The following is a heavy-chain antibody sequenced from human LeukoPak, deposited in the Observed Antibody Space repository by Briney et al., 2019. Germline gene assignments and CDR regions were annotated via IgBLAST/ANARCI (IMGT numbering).Heavy chain of an antibody. CDR3: AKDEPVNNDFVDYYGMDV. D-gene: IGHD4-11*01. Sequence: HPGGSLRLSCAASGFTFSTYTMSWVRQAQGKGLEWVSAISGSGGGGGTTNYADSVKGRFTISRDNSKNTLYLRMNSLRAEDTAVYYCAKDEPVNNDFVDYYGMDVWGQGTTVTVSS. V-gene: IGHV3-23*01. CDR2: ISGSGGGGGTT. J-gene: IGHJ6*02. CDR1: GFTFSTYT.